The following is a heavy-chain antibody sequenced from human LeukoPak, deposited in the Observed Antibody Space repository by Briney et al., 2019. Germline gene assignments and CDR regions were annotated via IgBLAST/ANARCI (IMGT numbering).Heavy chain of an antibody. J-gene: IGHJ6*02. Sequence: PSETLSLTCTVSGGSISSYYWSWIRQPPGKGLEWIGYIYYSGSTNYNPSLKSRVTISVDTSKNQFSLKLSSVTAADTAVYYCARTRVIHWDYGMDVWGQGTTVTVSS. CDR1: GGSISSYY. V-gene: IGHV4-59*08. CDR2: IYYSGST. CDR3: ARTRVIHWDYGMDV. D-gene: IGHD7-27*01.